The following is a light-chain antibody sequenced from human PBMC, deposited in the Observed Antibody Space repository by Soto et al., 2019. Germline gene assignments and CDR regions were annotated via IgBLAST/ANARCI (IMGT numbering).Light chain of an antibody. J-gene: IGLJ3*02. CDR3: GTWDSSLSAPV. CDR1: TSNIGNNY. Sequence: QSVLTQPPSVSAAPGQTVTISCSGSTSNIGNNYVSWYQQLPGTAPKLLIYDDNKRSSGIPDRFSGSKSGTSATLGITGLQAGDEADYYCGTWDSSLSAPVFGGGTKLTVL. CDR2: DDN. V-gene: IGLV1-51*01.